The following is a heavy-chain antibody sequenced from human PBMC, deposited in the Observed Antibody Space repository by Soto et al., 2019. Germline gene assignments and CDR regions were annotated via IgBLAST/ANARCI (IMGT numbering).Heavy chain of an antibody. CDR2: MNPNSGNT. J-gene: IGHJ3*02. CDR3: ARSGRNCSGGSCYSLDAFDI. D-gene: IGHD2-15*01. V-gene: IGHV1-8*01. CDR1: GYTFTSYD. Sequence: QVQLVQSGAEVKKPGASVKVSCKASGYTFTSYDINWVRQATGQGLEWMGWMNPNSGNTGYAQKFQGRGTMTRNTSISTAYMELSSLRSEDTAVYYCARSGRNCSGGSCYSLDAFDIWGQGTMVTVSS.